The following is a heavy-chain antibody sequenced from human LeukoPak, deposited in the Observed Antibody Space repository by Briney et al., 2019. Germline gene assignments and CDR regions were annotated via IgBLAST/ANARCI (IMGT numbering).Heavy chain of an antibody. CDR3: AIISSSSGLFDD. V-gene: IGHV6-1*01. CDR2: TYYRSKWYN. CDR1: GDSVSINSAS. D-gene: IGHD6-6*01. J-gene: IGHJ4*02. Sequence: QTLSLPRAISGDSVSINSASRNWIRQSPSSGLEWLGRTYYRSKWYNYYAVSVKSRITINPDTSKNQFSLQLKSVTPEDTAVYYSAIISSSSGLFDDGGQGTLVTVSS.